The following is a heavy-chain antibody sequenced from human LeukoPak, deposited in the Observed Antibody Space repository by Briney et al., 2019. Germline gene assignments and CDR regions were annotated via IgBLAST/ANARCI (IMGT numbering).Heavy chain of an antibody. CDR1: GGSISSYY. J-gene: IGHJ5*02. CDR2: IYYSGST. V-gene: IGHV4-59*01. D-gene: IGHD3-16*01. Sequence: PSETLSLTCTVSGGSISSYYWNWIRQPPGKGVEWIGYIYYSGSTNYNPSLKSRATISLDTSKNQFSLNLTSVTAADTAVYYCARFTPQGYGWGGYNRFDPWGQGTLVTVSS. CDR3: ARFTPQGYGWGGYNRFDP.